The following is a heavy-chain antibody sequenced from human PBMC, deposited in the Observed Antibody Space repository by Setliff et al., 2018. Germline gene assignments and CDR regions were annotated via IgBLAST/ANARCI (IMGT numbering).Heavy chain of an antibody. V-gene: IGHV1-69*16. D-gene: IGHD6-13*01. CDR2: IIPITGTT. Sequence: SVKVSCKASGGTLTTFTTYSLIWVRQAPGQGLEWMGGIIPITGTTNYAQRFQGRVNMTRDTSTSTVYMELRSLKSEDTATYFCARGLIAYASWYPNKHTNYYYMDVWGKGTTVTVSS. J-gene: IGHJ6*03. CDR3: ARGLIAYASWYPNKHTNYYYMDV. CDR1: GGTLTTFTTYS.